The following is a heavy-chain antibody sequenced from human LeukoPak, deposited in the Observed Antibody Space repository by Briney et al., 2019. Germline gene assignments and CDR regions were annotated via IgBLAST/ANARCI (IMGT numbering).Heavy chain of an antibody. Sequence: GGSLRLPCAASGFTFSSYAMSWVRQAPGKGLEWVSAISGSGGSTYYADSVKGRFTISRDNSKNTLYLQMNSLRAEDTAVYYCAKDRWDIVVVPGDYWGQGTLVTVSS. D-gene: IGHD2-2*01. CDR1: GFTFSSYA. CDR2: ISGSGGST. V-gene: IGHV3-23*01. CDR3: AKDRWDIVVVPGDY. J-gene: IGHJ4*02.